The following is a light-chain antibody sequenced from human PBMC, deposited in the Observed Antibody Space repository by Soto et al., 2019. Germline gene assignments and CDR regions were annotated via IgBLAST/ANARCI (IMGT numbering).Light chain of an antibody. J-gene: IGLJ3*02. V-gene: IGLV2-14*01. CDR1: SSDVGGYNY. CDR2: EVI. Sequence: QSALTQPASVSGSPGQSITISCTGTSSDVGGYNYVSWYQQHPGKAPKLMIYEVINRPPGVSHRFSGSKSGNTASLTISALQAEDEADYYCSSYTNTITRVFGGGTKVTVL. CDR3: SSYTNTITRV.